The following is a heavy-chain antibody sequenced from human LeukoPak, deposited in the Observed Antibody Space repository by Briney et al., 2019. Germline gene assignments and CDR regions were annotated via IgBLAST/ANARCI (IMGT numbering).Heavy chain of an antibody. CDR3: ASSGPRYCSGGSCYSASSYYYYGMDV. Sequence: SQTLSLTRAISGDSVSSNSAAWNWIRQSPSRGLEWLGRTYYRSKWYNDYAVSVKSRITVNPDTSKNQFSLQLNSVTPEDTAVYYCASSGPRYCSGGSCYSASSYYYYGMDVWGQGTTVTVSS. D-gene: IGHD2-15*01. J-gene: IGHJ6*02. CDR1: GDSVSSNSAA. V-gene: IGHV6-1*01. CDR2: TYYRSKWYN.